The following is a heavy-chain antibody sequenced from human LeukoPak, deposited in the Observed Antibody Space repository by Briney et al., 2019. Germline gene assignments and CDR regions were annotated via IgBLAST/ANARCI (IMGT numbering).Heavy chain of an antibody. CDR3: ARDLGPYYYGSGSYFDY. CDR1: GGSISSYY. V-gene: IGHV4-59*01. J-gene: IGHJ4*02. Sequence: SETLSLTRIVSGGSISSYYWSWIRQPPGKGLEWIGYIYYSGSTNYNPSLKSRVTISVDTSKNQFPLKLSSVTAADTAVYYCARDLGPYYYGSGSYFDYWGQGTLVTVSS. CDR2: IYYSGST. D-gene: IGHD3-10*01.